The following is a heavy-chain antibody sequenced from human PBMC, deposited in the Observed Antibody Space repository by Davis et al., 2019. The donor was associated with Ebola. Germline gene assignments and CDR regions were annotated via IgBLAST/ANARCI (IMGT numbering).Heavy chain of an antibody. J-gene: IGHJ3*02. V-gene: IGHV3-30*03. CDR3: ARDWGSGYAAAAFDI. D-gene: IGHD3-16*01. CDR2: ISYDGSNK. Sequence: SCAASGFTFSSYGMHWVRQAPGKGLVWVAVISYDGSNKYYADSVKGRFTISRDNSKNTLYLQMNSLRAEDTAVYYCARDWGSGYAAAAFDIWGQGTMVTVSS. CDR1: GFTFSSYG.